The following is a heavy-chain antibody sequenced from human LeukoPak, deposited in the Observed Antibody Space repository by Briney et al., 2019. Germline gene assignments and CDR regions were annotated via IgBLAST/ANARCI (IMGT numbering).Heavy chain of an antibody. CDR2: ISSSSSYI. J-gene: IGHJ4*02. CDR1: GFTFSSYS. Sequence: PGGSLRLSCAASGFTFSSYSMNWVRQAPGKGLEWVSSISSSSSYIYYADSVKGRFTISRDNAKNSLYLQMNSLRAEDTALYYCAKDATTVTTYLDYWGQGTLVTVSS. CDR3: AKDATTVTTYLDY. V-gene: IGHV3-21*04. D-gene: IGHD4-17*01.